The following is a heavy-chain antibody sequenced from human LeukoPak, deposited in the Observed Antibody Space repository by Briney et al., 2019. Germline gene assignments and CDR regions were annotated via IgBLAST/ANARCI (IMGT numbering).Heavy chain of an antibody. J-gene: IGHJ4*02. CDR3: ARVGRIQYFDC. Sequence: GGSLRLSCTASEFTFSSYEMNWVRQAPGKGLEWVSYISGGGDTTLYADSVKSRFTTSRDNVKKSLYLQMTSLRAEDTAVYYCARVGRIQYFDCWGQGTLVTVSS. CDR2: ISGGGDTT. CDR1: EFTFSSYE. V-gene: IGHV3-48*03. D-gene: IGHD5-18*01.